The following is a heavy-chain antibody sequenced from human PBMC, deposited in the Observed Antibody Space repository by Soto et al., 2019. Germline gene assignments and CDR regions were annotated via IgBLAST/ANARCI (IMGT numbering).Heavy chain of an antibody. D-gene: IGHD3-3*01. CDR1: GFTFSSYW. J-gene: IGHJ4*02. Sequence: GGSLRLSCAASGFTFSSYWMHWVRQAPGKGLVWVSRINSDGSSTSYADSVKGRFTISRDNAKNTLYLQMNSLRAEDTAVYYCARDGPEWLLYYFDYCGQGTLATVYS. CDR3: ARDGPEWLLYYFDY. CDR2: INSDGSST. V-gene: IGHV3-74*01.